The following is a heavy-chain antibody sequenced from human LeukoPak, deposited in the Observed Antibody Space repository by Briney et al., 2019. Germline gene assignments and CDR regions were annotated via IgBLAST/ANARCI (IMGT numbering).Heavy chain of an antibody. D-gene: IGHD2-2*01. V-gene: IGHV3-23*01. Sequence: GGSPRLSCAASGFTFSSYAMSWVRQAPGKGLEWVSAISGSGGSTYYADSVKGRFTISRDNSKNTLYLQMNSLRAEDTAVYYCAKPPRGYCSSTSCDSNDYWGQGTLVTVSS. J-gene: IGHJ4*02. CDR2: ISGSGGST. CDR1: GFTFSSYA. CDR3: AKPPRGYCSSTSCDSNDY.